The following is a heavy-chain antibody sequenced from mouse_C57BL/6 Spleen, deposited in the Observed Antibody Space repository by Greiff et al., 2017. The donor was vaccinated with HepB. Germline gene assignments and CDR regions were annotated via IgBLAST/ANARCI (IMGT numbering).Heavy chain of an antibody. Sequence: EVKLMESGGGLVKPGGSLKLSCAASGFTFSSYAMSWVRQTPEKRLAWVATISDGGSYTYYPDNVKGRFTISRDNAKNNLYMQMSQLKSEDTAMYYCARDGGNLYVDYWGQGTTLTVSS. CDR3: ARDGGNLYVDY. D-gene: IGHD2-1*01. V-gene: IGHV5-4*01. CDR2: ISDGGSYT. J-gene: IGHJ2*01. CDR1: GFTFSSYA.